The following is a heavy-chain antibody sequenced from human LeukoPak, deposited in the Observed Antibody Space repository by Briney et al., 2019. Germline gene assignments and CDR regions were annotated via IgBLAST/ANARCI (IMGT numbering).Heavy chain of an antibody. D-gene: IGHD2-21*02. Sequence: GGSLRLSCAASGFTFSSYEMNWVRQAPGKGLEWVSYISSSGSTIYYADSVEGRFTISRDNAKNSLYLQMNSLRAEDTAVYYCARVYSGDCLDYWGQGTLVTVSS. CDR1: GFTFSSYE. J-gene: IGHJ4*02. CDR3: ARVYSGDCLDY. V-gene: IGHV3-48*03. CDR2: ISSSGSTI.